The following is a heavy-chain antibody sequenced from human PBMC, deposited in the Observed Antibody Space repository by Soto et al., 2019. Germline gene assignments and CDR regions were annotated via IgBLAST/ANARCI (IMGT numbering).Heavy chain of an antibody. CDR1: GFTFNNYA. V-gene: IGHV3-23*01. CDR3: AKGRGGSGSLTPRVDF. Sequence: EVQLLESGGGLVQPGGSLRLSCAASGFTFNNYAMTWVGQAPGKGLEWVSAISGGGDTTSYADSVKGRFTVSRDGSKNTLYRQMSSLRAEDTALYYCAKGRGGSGSLTPRVDFWGQGTLVTVSP. CDR2: ISGGGDTT. D-gene: IGHD3-10*01. J-gene: IGHJ4*02.